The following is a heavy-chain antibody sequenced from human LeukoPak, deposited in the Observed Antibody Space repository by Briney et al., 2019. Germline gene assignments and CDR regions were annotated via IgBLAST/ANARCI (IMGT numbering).Heavy chain of an antibody. CDR3: ASTSGLYSTSLDS. CDR1: GFNFGSYW. D-gene: IGHD6-13*01. V-gene: IGHV3-74*01. Sequence: GGSLRLSCSASGFNFGSYWMHWVRQAPGKGLVWVSRINSDGSSTSYADSVKGRFTISRDNAKNTLYLQMNSLGAEDTAVYSCASTSGLYSTSLDSWGQGTLVTVSS. CDR2: INSDGSST. J-gene: IGHJ4*02.